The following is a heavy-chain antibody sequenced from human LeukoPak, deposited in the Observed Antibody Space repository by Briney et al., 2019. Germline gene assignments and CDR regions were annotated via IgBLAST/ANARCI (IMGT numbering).Heavy chain of an antibody. Sequence: GGSLRLSCAAFGFTFRSYGMHWVRQAPGKGLEWMAFIQYDGSNKYYADSVKGRFTISRDNSKNTLDLQMDSLRPEDTAVYYCARWIGAAGIEHHYYMDVWGRGTTVTVSS. J-gene: IGHJ6*03. CDR3: ARWIGAAGIEHHYYMDV. V-gene: IGHV3-30*02. CDR1: GFTFRSYG. D-gene: IGHD6-13*01. CDR2: IQYDGSNK.